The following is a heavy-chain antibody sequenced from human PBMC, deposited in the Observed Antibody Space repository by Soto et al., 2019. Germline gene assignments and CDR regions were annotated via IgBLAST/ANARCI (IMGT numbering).Heavy chain of an antibody. CDR3: AKDGRMITFGGVIVIPWVRRYGMDV. Sequence: GGSLRLSCAASGFTFSSYGMHWVRQAPGKGLEWVAVISYDGSNKYYADSVKGRFTISRDNSKNTLYLQMNSLRAEDTAVYYCAKDGRMITFGGVIVIPWVRRYGMDVWGQGTTVTVSS. J-gene: IGHJ6*02. CDR2: ISYDGSNK. V-gene: IGHV3-30*18. CDR1: GFTFSSYG. D-gene: IGHD3-16*02.